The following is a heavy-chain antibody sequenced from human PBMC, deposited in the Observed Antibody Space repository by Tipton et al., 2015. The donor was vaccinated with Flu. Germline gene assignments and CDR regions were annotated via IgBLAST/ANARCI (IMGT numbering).Heavy chain of an antibody. V-gene: IGHV5-51*01. D-gene: IGHD2-2*01. CDR1: GYSFTSYW. CDR3: ARHLGYCSSTSCYWGY. J-gene: IGHJ4*02. CDR2: IYPGDSDT. Sequence: QLVQSGAEVKKPGESLKISCKGSGYSFTSYWIGWVRQMPGKGLEWMGIIYPGDSDTRYSPSFQGQVTISADKSISTAYLQWSSLKASDTAMYYCARHLGYCSSTSCYWGYWGQGTPVTVSS.